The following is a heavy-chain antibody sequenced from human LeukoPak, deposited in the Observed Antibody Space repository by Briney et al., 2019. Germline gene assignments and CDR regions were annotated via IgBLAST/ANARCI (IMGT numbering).Heavy chain of an antibody. V-gene: IGHV3-74*01. CDR2: INSDGRLT. CDR1: GFTFSNCW. D-gene: IGHD4-23*01. Sequence: PGGSLRLSCAASGFTFSNCWMHWVRQGPGKGLVWVSRINSDGRLTSYADSVKGRFTISRDNAKNTLYLQMNSLRAEDTAVYYCARDLRTPSDTNIAIDYWGQGTLVTVSS. CDR3: ARDLRTPSDTNIAIDY. J-gene: IGHJ4*02.